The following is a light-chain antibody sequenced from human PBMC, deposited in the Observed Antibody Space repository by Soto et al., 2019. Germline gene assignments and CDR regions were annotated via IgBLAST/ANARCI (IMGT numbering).Light chain of an antibody. CDR1: HDISKY. CDR3: LEYDNRPPIT. CDR2: DAS. V-gene: IGKV1-33*01. Sequence: DIQMNQSQSSLSASVGARVTITCQASHDISKYLNWFQQNPGNAHKLLIYDASNLETGVPTRFSASGYGTDITFTTSSLQPEDSATNYCLEYDNRPPITLGGGTKVEIK. J-gene: IGKJ4*01.